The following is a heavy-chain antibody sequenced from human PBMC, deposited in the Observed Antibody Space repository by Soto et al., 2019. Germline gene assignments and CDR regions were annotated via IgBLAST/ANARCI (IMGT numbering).Heavy chain of an antibody. V-gene: IGHV3-30-3*01. CDR2: ISYDGSNK. CDR1: GFTFSSYA. D-gene: IGHD2-15*01. J-gene: IGHJ5*02. CDR3: ARDISSAPCSGGSCYSGWFDP. Sequence: VGSLRLSCAASGFTFSSYAMHWVRQAPGKGLEWVAVISYDGSNKYYADSVKGRFTISRDNSKNTLYLQMNSLRAEDTAVYYCARDISSAPCSGGSCYSGWFDPWGQGTLVNVSS.